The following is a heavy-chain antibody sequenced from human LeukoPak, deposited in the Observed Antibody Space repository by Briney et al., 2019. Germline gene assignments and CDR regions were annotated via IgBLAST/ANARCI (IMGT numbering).Heavy chain of an antibody. J-gene: IGHJ3*02. Sequence: PSETLSLTCAVSGGSISSSNWWSWVRQPPGKGLEWIGEIYHSGSTNYNPSLKSRVTISVDKSKNQFSLKLSSVTAADTAVYYCARVRGSSGYTDAFDIWGQGTMVTVSS. V-gene: IGHV4-4*02. CDR1: GGSISSSNW. CDR2: IYHSGST. D-gene: IGHD3-22*01. CDR3: ARVRGSSGYTDAFDI.